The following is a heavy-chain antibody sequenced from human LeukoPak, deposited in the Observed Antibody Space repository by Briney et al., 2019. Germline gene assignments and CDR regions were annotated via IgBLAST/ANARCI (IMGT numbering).Heavy chain of an antibody. D-gene: IGHD3-10*01. V-gene: IGHV3-21*01. J-gene: IGHJ4*02. Sequence: GGSLRLSCAASGFTFSSYRMNWVRQAPGKGLELVSSISSSNNYIYYADSVKGRFTISRDNAKNSVYLQMNSLRAEDTVVYYCAREAAYGSGSFDYWGQGTLVTVSS. CDR3: AREAAYGSGSFDY. CDR1: GFTFSSYR. CDR2: ISSSNNYI.